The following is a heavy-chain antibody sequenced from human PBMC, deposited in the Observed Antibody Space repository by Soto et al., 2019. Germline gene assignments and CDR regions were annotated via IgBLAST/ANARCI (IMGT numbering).Heavy chain of an antibody. CDR2: IYTSGST. J-gene: IGHJ5*02. CDR3: ARDLGRSGYYRRILFDP. CDR1: GGSISSYY. V-gene: IGHV4-4*07. Sequence: SETLSLTCTVSGGSISSYYWSWIRQPAGKGLEWIGRIYTSGSTNYNPSLKSRVTMSVDTSKNQFSLKLSSVTAADTAVYYCARDLGRSGYYRRILFDPWGQGTLVTVSS. D-gene: IGHD3-3*01.